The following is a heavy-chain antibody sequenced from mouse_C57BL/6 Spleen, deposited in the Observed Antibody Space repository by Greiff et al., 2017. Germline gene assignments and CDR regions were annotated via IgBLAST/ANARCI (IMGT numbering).Heavy chain of an antibody. CDR3: AREGGGLRPSFAY. V-gene: IGHV1-53*01. D-gene: IGHD3-2*02. CDR1: GYTFTSYW. Sequence: VQLQQPGTELVKPGASVKLSCKASGYTFTSYWMHWVKQRPGQGLEWIGNINPSNGGTNYNEKFKSKATLTVDKSSSTAYMQLSSLTSEDSAVYYCAREGGGLRPSFAYWGQGTLVTVSA. J-gene: IGHJ3*01. CDR2: INPSNGGT.